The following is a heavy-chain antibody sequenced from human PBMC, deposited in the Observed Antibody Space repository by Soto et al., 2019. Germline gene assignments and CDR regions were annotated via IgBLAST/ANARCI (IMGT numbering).Heavy chain of an antibody. CDR2: IVVGSGNT. CDR3: AAIIDIVGPSTGY. Sequence: SVKVSCKASGFTFTSSAVQWVRQARGQRLEWIGWIVVGSGNTNYAQKFQERVTITRDMSTSTAYMELSSLRSEDTAVYYCAAIIDIVGPSTGYWGQGTLVTVSS. J-gene: IGHJ4*02. V-gene: IGHV1-58*01. D-gene: IGHD1-26*01. CDR1: GFTFTSSA.